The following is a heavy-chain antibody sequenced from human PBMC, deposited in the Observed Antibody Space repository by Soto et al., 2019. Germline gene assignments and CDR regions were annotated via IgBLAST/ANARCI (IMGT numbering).Heavy chain of an antibody. D-gene: IGHD2-15*01. CDR3: ASALYCSGGSCSFDP. CDR2: IYYTGST. J-gene: IGHJ5*02. CDR1: GGSLSDHY. Sequence: SQTLSLTCNVAGGSLSDHYWSWIRQPPGKGRGWIGYIYYTGSTSYIPSLKSRVTISMDTSKIQFSLKLTSVSAADTAVYYCASALYCSGGSCSFDPWGQGTLVTVSS. V-gene: IGHV4-59*11.